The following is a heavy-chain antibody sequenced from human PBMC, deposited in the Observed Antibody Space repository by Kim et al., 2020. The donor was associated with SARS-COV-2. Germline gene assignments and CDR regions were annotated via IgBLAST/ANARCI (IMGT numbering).Heavy chain of an antibody. Sequence: SETLSLTCTVSGGSMGVYYWTWLRQPPGKGLEWIGHIYTYGSANYNPSLKSRLTMSVDTSNSQFSLHLSSVTAADTAVYYCARGAFSGHDSDGVHWFDSWGQGTLATVSS. CDR2: IYTYGSA. CDR1: GGSMGVYY. CDR3: ARGAFSGHDSDGVHWFDS. V-gene: IGHV4-4*07. D-gene: IGHD5-12*01. J-gene: IGHJ5*01.